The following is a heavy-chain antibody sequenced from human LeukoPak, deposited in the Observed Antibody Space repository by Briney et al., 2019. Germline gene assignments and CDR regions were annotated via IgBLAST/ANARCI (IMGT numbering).Heavy chain of an antibody. Sequence: GGSLRLSCAASGFTFSSYAMHWVRQAPGKGLEWVAVISYDGSNKYYADSVKGRFTISRDNSKNTLYLQMNSLRAEDTAVYYCAKEFPFLRPPRGYSGYDPAPPPFDYWGQGTLVTVSS. CDR1: GFTFSSYA. J-gene: IGHJ4*02. CDR2: ISYDGSNK. V-gene: IGHV3-30-3*01. D-gene: IGHD5-12*01. CDR3: AKEFPFLRPPRGYSGYDPAPPPFDY.